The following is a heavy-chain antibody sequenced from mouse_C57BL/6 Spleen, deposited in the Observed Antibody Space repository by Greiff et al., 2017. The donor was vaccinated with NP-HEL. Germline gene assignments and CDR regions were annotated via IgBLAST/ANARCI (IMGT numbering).Heavy chain of an antibody. J-gene: IGHJ4*01. CDR1: GFTFSDYG. CDR2: ISSGSSTI. CDR3: ARLMITDYYAMDY. D-gene: IGHD2-4*01. Sequence: EVKLVESGGGLVKPGGSLKLSCAASGFTFSDYGMHWVRQAPEKGLEWVAYISSGSSTIYYADTVKGRFTISRDNAKNTLFLRMTSLRSEDTAMYYCARLMITDYYAMDYWGQGTTLTVSS. V-gene: IGHV5-17*01.